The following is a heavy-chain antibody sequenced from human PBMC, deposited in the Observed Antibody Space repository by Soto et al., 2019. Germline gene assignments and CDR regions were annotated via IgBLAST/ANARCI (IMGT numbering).Heavy chain of an antibody. J-gene: IGHJ6*03. CDR2: ISSNGGST. V-gene: IGHV3-64*01. D-gene: IGHD2-15*01. CDR3: ARDLVVVAAGVYYYYMDV. CDR1: GFTFSSYA. Sequence: GGSLRLSCAASGFTFSSYAMHWVRQAPGKGLEYVSAISSNGGSTYYANSVKGRFTISRDNSKNTLYLQMGSLRAEDMAVYYCARDLVVVAAGVYYYYMDVWGKGTTVTFSS.